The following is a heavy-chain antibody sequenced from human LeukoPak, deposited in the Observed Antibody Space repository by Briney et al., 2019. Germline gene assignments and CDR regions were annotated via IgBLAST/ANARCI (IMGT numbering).Heavy chain of an antibody. CDR2: INHSGST. V-gene: IGHV4-34*01. J-gene: IGHJ5*02. CDR1: GGSFSSYY. CDR3: ATTYCGGDWYSGVMSFDP. D-gene: IGHD2-21*01. Sequence: PSETLSLTCAVDGGSFSSYYWGWVRQPPGKGLEWIGEINHSGSTNYNPSLKSRVTISVDTSKNQFPLKFTSVTAADTAVYYCATTYCGGDWYSGVMSFDPWGQGTLVTVSS.